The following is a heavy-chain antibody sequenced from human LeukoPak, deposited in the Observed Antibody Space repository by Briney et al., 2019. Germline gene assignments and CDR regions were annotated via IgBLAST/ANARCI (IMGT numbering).Heavy chain of an antibody. Sequence: GASVTVSFMSSVYTFTSYYMHWVRQAPGQGLEWMGIINPSGGSTSYAQKFQGRVTMTRDTSTSTVYMELSSLRSEDTAVYYCARYGVIGIDYWGQGTLVTVSS. CDR3: ARYGVIGIDY. CDR1: VYTFTSYY. J-gene: IGHJ4*02. V-gene: IGHV1-46*01. D-gene: IGHD3-16*02. CDR2: INPSGGST.